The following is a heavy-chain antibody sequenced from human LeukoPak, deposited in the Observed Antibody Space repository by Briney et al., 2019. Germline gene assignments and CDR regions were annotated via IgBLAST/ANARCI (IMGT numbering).Heavy chain of an antibody. CDR3: ARSRITMVRGTPSHYYYYYGMDV. CDR1: GFTFSSYS. CDR2: ISSSSSYI. J-gene: IGHJ6*04. Sequence: GGSLRLSCAASGFTFSSYSMNWVRQAPGKGLEWVSSISSSSSYINYADSVKGRFTISRDNAKNSLYLQMNSLRAEDTAVYYCARSRITMVRGTPSHYYYYYGMDVWGKGTTVTVSS. D-gene: IGHD3-10*01. V-gene: IGHV3-21*01.